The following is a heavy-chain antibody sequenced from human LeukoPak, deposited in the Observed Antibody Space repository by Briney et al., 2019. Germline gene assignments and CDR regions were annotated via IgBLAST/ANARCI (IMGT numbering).Heavy chain of an antibody. V-gene: IGHV3-21*01. Sequence: GGSLRLSCAASGFTFSSYEMNWVRQAPGKGLEWVSSISSSSSYIYYADSVKGRFTISRDNAKNSLYLQMNSLRAEDTAVYYCASGSGSPLYYYYYMDVWGKGTTVTISS. CDR2: ISSSSSYI. J-gene: IGHJ6*03. CDR3: ASGSGSPLYYYYYMDV. D-gene: IGHD3-10*01. CDR1: GFTFSSYE.